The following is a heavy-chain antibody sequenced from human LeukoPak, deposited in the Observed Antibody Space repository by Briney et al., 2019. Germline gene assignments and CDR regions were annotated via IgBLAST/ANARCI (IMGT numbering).Heavy chain of an antibody. Sequence: RASVKVSCKASGYTFTSYGISWVRQAPGQGLEWIGWISAYNGNTNYAQKLQGRVTMTTDTSTSTAYMELRSLRSDDTAVYYCARDQYYDFWSGYSNWFDPWGQGTLVTVSS. CDR1: GYTFTSYG. CDR2: ISAYNGNT. V-gene: IGHV1-18*01. CDR3: ARDQYYDFWSGYSNWFDP. J-gene: IGHJ5*02. D-gene: IGHD3-3*01.